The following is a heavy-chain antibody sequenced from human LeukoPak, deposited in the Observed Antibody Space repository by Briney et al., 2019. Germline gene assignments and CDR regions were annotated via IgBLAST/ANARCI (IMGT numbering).Heavy chain of an antibody. CDR3: ARAARITMVRGVIIKAPNFDY. V-gene: IGHV4-34*01. CDR1: GGSFSGYY. CDR2: INHSGST. J-gene: IGHJ4*02. D-gene: IGHD3-10*01. Sequence: SETLSLTCAVYGGSFSGYYWSWIRQPPGKGLEWIGEINHSGSTNYNPSLKGRVTISVDTSKNQFSLKLSSVTAADTAVYYCARAARITMVRGVIIKAPNFDYWGQGTLVTVSS.